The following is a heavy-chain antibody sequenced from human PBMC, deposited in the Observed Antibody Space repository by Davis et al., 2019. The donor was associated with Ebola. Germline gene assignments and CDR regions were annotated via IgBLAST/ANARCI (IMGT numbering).Heavy chain of an antibody. CDR3: ARDRVLGIAYYYYMDV. J-gene: IGHJ6*03. CDR1: GFTFSSYW. Sequence: GESLKISCAASGFTFSSYWMHWVRQAPGKGLVWVSRINSDGSSTSYADSVKGRFTISRDNAKNTLYLQMNSLRAEDTAVYYCARDRVLGIAYYYYMDVWGKGTTVTVSS. D-gene: IGHD6-13*01. CDR2: INSDGSST. V-gene: IGHV3-74*01.